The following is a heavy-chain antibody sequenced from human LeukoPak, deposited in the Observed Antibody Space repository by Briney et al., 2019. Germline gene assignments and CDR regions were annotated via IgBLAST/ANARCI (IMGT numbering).Heavy chain of an antibody. CDR2: ISGSGGSI. CDR1: GFTFSSYA. Sequence: GGSLRLSCAASGFTFSSYAMSWVRQAPGKGLEWVSAISGSGGSIYYADSVKGRLTISRDNSKNTPYLQMNSLRAEDTAVYYCAKSASLGYCSGGSCYFDYWGQGTLVTVSS. J-gene: IGHJ4*02. V-gene: IGHV3-23*01. D-gene: IGHD2-15*01. CDR3: AKSASLGYCSGGSCYFDY.